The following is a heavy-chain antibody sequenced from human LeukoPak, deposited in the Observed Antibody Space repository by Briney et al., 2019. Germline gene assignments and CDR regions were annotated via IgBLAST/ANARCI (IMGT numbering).Heavy chain of an antibody. Sequence: PGGSLLLSCAASGFTVSSNYMSWVRQAPGKGLEWVSVIYSGGSTYYADSVKGRFTISRDNSKNTLYLQMNSLRAEDTAVYYCARDGPYGDYFYAFDIWGQGTMVTVSS. CDR3: ARDGPYGDYFYAFDI. CDR2: IYSGGST. J-gene: IGHJ3*02. V-gene: IGHV3-53*01. CDR1: GFTVSSNY. D-gene: IGHD4-17*01.